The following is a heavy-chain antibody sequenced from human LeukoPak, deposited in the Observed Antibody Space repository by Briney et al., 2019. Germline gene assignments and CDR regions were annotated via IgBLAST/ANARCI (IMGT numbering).Heavy chain of an antibody. D-gene: IGHD6-19*01. CDR2: ISGSGGST. Sequence: PGGSLRLSCAASGFTFSNAWMSWVRQAPGKGLEWVSAISGSGGSTYYADSVKGRFTISRDNSKNTLYLQMNSLRAEDTAVYYCAKSAGTTLLSFDYWGQGTLVTVSS. CDR3: AKSAGTTLLSFDY. V-gene: IGHV3-23*01. J-gene: IGHJ4*02. CDR1: GFTFSNAW.